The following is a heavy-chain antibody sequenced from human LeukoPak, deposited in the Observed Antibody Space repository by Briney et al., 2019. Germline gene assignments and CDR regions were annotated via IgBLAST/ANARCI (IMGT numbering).Heavy chain of an antibody. CDR1: GGTFSSYA. D-gene: IGHD2-2*01. CDR2: IIPIFGTA. J-gene: IGHJ4*02. CDR3: ARSLTLERVVVPAAFDY. V-gene: IGHV1-69*13. Sequence: SVKVSCKASGGTFSSYAISWVRQAPGQGLEWMGGIIPIFGTANYAQKFQGRVTITADESTSTAYMELSSLRSEDTAVYYCARSLTLERVVVPAAFDYWGQGTLVTVSS.